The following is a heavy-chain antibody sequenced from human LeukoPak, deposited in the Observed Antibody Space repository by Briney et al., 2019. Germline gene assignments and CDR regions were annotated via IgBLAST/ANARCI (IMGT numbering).Heavy chain of an antibody. V-gene: IGHV4-59*01. CDR3: ARLYCSSTSCYRKGAFDI. J-gene: IGHJ3*02. Sequence: SETLSLTCTISGGSISSYYWSWIRQPPGKGLEWIGYIYYSGSTNYNPSLKSRVTISVDTSKNQFSLKLSSVTAADTAVYYCARLYCSSTSCYRKGAFDIWGQGTMVTVSS. D-gene: IGHD2-2*01. CDR2: IYYSGST. CDR1: GGSISSYY.